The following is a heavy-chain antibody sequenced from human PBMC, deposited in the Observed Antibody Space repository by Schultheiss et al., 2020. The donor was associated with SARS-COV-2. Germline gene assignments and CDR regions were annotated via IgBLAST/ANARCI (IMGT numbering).Heavy chain of an antibody. D-gene: IGHD2-2*02. CDR1: GFTFSSYG. V-gene: IGHV3-21*05. CDR3: VSDTCTRCYTGRFPT. CDR2: ITSTSSYR. J-gene: IGHJ5*02. Sequence: GESLKISCAASGFTFSSYGMHWVRQAPGKGLEWISYITSTSSYRTHTDSVKGRFTISRDNAKNSLYLQMNSLRAEDTAVYYCVSDTCTRCYTGRFPTWGQGTLVTVSS.